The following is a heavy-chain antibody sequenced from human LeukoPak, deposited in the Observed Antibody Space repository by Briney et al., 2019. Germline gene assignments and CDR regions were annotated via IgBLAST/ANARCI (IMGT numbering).Heavy chain of an antibody. Sequence: SETLSLTCTVSGGSISSYYWSWIRQPPGKELEWIGYIYYTGDTNSNPSLKSRVTISVDTSKNQFSLKVTSVTAADTAVYYCAGHTYARPFDFWGQGTLVTVSS. CDR3: AGHTYARPFDF. CDR2: IYYTGDT. CDR1: GGSISSYY. J-gene: IGHJ4*02. V-gene: IGHV4-59*08. D-gene: IGHD6-6*01.